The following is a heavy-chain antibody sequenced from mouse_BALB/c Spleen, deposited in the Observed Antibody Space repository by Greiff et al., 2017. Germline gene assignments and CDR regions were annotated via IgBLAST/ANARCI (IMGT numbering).Heavy chain of an antibody. D-gene: IGHD2-10*02. V-gene: IGHV1-7*01. CDR2: INPSTGYT. Sequence: VQLHQSGAELAKPGASVKMSCKASGYTFTSYWMHWVKQRPGQGLEWIGYINPSTGYTEYNQKFKDKATLTADKSSSTAYMQLSSLTSEDSAVYYCAYGNYGAMDYWGQGTSVTVSS. CDR3: AYGNYGAMDY. CDR1: GYTFTSYW. J-gene: IGHJ4*01.